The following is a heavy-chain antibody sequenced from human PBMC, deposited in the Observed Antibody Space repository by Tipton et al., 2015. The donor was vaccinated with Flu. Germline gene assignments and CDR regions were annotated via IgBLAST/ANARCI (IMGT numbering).Heavy chain of an antibody. J-gene: IGHJ4*02. CDR2: IWSAGSKK. CDR1: GFIFSSYG. Sequence: RSLRLSCAASGFIFSSYGMHWVRQAPGKGLEWVAVIWSAGSKKYYADSVKGRFTISRDNSKNTLYLQMNSLRAEDTAVYYCAKEWTTVATSEFCDYWGQGTLVTVSS. D-gene: IGHD4-17*01. CDR3: AKEWTTVATSEFCDY. V-gene: IGHV3-33*06.